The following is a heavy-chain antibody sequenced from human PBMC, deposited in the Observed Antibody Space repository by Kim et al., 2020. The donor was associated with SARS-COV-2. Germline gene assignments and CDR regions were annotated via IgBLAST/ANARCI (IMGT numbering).Heavy chain of an antibody. CDR2: INHSGST. J-gene: IGHJ6*02. D-gene: IGHD3-3*01. CDR1: GGSFSGYY. Sequence: SETLSLTCAVYGGSFSGYYWSWIRQPPGKGLEWIGEINHSGSTNYNPSLKSRVTISVDTSKNQFSLKLSSVTAADTAVYYCARGGVHYDFWSGYARQGYYYYYGMDVWGQGTTVTVSS. CDR3: ARGGVHYDFWSGYARQGYYYYYGMDV. V-gene: IGHV4-34*01.